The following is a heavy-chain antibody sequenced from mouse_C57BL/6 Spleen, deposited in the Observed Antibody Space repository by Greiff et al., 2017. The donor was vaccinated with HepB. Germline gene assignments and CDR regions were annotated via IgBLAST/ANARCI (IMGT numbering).Heavy chain of an antibody. D-gene: IGHD2-4*01. J-gene: IGHJ1*03. V-gene: IGHV6-3*01. Sequence: EVKLVESGGGLVQPGGSMKLSCVASGFTFSNYWMNWVRQSPEKGLEWVAQIRSKSDNYATHYAESVKGRFTISRDDSKSSVYLQMNNSRAEDTGIYYCTARYDYDWGGTYWYFDVWGTGTTVTVSS. CDR1: GFTFSNYW. CDR3: TARYDYDWGGTYWYFDV. CDR2: IRSKSDNYAT.